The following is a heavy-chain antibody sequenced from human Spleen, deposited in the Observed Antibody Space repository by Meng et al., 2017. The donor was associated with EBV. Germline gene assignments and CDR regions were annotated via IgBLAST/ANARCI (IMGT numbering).Heavy chain of an antibody. V-gene: IGHV3-66*01. J-gene: IGHJ4*02. D-gene: IGHD1-26*01. CDR3: TRESRLGATFES. CDR1: GFTFSDFY. Sequence: GQPVESGGGLVKPGGSLRLSCAASGFTFSDFYMSWVRQPPGKGLEWVSLIYSGGTTYYADSVKGRFTISRDNSRNTLFLQMNSLRPDDTAVYYCTRESRLGATFESWGQGTLVTVSS. CDR2: IYSGGTT.